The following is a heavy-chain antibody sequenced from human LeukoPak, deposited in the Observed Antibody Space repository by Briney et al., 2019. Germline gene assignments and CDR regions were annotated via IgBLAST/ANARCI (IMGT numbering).Heavy chain of an antibody. CDR2: IYSGGST. D-gene: IGHD3-10*01. Sequence: GGSLRLSCAASGFTFSSYAMSWVRQAPGKGLEWVSVIYSGGSTYYADSVKGRFTISRDNSKNTLYLQMNSLRSEDTAMFYCAKTLPYGAGSFDYWGQGTLVTVSS. J-gene: IGHJ4*02. CDR1: GFTFSSYA. CDR3: AKTLPYGAGSFDY. V-gene: IGHV3-66*02.